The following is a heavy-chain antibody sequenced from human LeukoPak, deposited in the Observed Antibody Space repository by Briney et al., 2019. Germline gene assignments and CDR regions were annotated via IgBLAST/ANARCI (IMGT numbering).Heavy chain of an antibody. D-gene: IGHD2-15*01. CDR1: GGSISSSSYY. CDR3: ARVLRYCSGGSCYSGHYWFDP. Sequence: PSETLSLTCTVSGGSISSSSYYWGWIRQPPGKGLEWIGSIYYSGSTYYNPSLKSRVTISVDTSKNQFSLKLSSVTAADTAVYYCARVLRYCSGGSCYSGHYWFDPWGQGTLVTVSS. V-gene: IGHV4-39*07. CDR2: IYYSGST. J-gene: IGHJ5*02.